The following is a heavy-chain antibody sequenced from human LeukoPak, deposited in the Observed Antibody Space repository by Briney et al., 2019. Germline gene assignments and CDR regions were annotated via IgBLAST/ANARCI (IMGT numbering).Heavy chain of an antibody. V-gene: IGHV1-46*01. J-gene: IGHJ4*02. D-gene: IGHD3-22*01. Sequence: ASVKVSCKASGYTFTSYYMHWVRQAPGQGLEWMGIINPSGGSTSSAQKFQGRVTMASDTSTSTFYMELSSLTSDDTAVYYCARDHYYDPNGHYFDYWGQGTLVTVSS. CDR1: GYTFTSYY. CDR3: ARDHYYDPNGHYFDY. CDR2: INPSGGST.